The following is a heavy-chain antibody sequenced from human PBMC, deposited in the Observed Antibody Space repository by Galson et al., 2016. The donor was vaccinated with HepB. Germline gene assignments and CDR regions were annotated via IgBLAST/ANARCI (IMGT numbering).Heavy chain of an antibody. CDR3: ARFYGSETEGMDV. CDR2: IYPGDSDT. V-gene: IGHV5-51*01. Sequence: QSGAEVKKPGESLKISCKASGYRFLSYWIGWVRQMPGKGLEWMGIIYPGDSDTRYSPSFQGQVNKSVDKSINIAYLQWSSLKASDTAMYYCARFYGSETEGMDVWGKGTTVTVSS. D-gene: IGHD2/OR15-2a*01. J-gene: IGHJ6*01. CDR1: GYRFLSYW.